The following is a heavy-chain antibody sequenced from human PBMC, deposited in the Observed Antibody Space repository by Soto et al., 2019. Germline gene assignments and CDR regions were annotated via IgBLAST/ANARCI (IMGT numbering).Heavy chain of an antibody. D-gene: IGHD6-13*01. J-gene: IGHJ6*02. CDR2: INHSGST. CDR3: ARGRLSAAGTYYYGMDV. Sequence: WSWILKPPRKGPEWIGEINHSGSTNYNPSLKSRVTISVDTSKNQFSLKLSSVTAADTAVYYCARGRLSAAGTYYYGMDVWGQGTTVTVSS. V-gene: IGHV4-34*01.